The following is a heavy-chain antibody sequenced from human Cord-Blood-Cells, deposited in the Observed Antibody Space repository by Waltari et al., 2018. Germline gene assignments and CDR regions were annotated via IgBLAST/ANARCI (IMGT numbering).Heavy chain of an antibody. V-gene: IGHV1-69*01. D-gene: IGHD2-15*01. Sequence: QVQLVQSGAEVKKPGSSVKVSCKASGGTFSSYAISWVRQAPGQGLEWRGGIIPIFGTANYAQKFQGRVTITADESTSTAYMELSSLRSEDTAVYYCARVEGYCSGGSCYYYYYYGMDVWGQGTTVTVSS. CDR2: IIPIFGTA. CDR1: GGTFSSYA. CDR3: ARVEGYCSGGSCYYYYYYGMDV. J-gene: IGHJ6*02.